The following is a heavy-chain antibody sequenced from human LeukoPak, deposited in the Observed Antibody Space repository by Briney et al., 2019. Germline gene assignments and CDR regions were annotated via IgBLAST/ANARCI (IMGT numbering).Heavy chain of an antibody. D-gene: IGHD3/OR15-3a*01. CDR2: IWYDGSNK. Sequence: GRSLRLSCAASGFTFSTYGMHWVRQAPGKGLEWVAVIWYDGSNKFYGDSVKGRFTTSRDNSENMLYLQMNGLRAEDTAVYYCARAVGPFDYWGQGTLVTVSS. V-gene: IGHV3-33*01. J-gene: IGHJ4*02. CDR3: ARAVGPFDY. CDR1: GFTFSTYG.